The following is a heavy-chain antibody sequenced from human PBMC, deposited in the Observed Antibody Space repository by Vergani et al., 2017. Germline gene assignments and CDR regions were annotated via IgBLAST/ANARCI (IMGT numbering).Heavy chain of an antibody. CDR2: ISSSGSTR. J-gene: IGHJ1*01. V-gene: IGHV3-48*03. CDR3: AGRTRYCSCGSGYRYFQR. Sequence: EVQLVESGGGLVQPGGSLRLSCAASGFTFSSHDMNWVRQAPGKGLEWVSYISSSGSTRYYADSVKGRFSISRDNARNSLYLQIDSLRAEDTAVYYCAGRTRYCSCGSGYRYFQRWGQGTLVTVSS. CDR1: GFTFSSHD. D-gene: IGHD2-15*01.